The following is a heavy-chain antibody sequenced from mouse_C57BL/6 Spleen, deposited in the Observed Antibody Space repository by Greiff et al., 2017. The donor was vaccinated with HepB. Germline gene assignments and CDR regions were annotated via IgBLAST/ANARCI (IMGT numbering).Heavy chain of an antibody. CDR3: ARHISHGAMDY. J-gene: IGHJ4*01. CDR2: ISNGGGST. Sequence: EVHLVESGGGLVQPGGSLKLSCAASGFTFSDYYMYWVRQTPEKRLEWVAYISNGGGSTYYPDTVKGRFTISRDNAKNTLYLQMSRLKSEDTAMYYCARHISHGAMDYWGQGTSVTVSS. V-gene: IGHV5-12*01. CDR1: GFTFSDYY.